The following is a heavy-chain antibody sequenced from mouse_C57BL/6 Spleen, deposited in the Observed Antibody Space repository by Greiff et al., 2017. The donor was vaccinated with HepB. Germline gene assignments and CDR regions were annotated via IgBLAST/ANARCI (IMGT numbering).Heavy chain of an antibody. CDR1: GYTFTSYW. Sequence: VQLQQSGAELVRPGSSVKLSCKASGYTFTSYWMHWVKQRPIQGLEWIGNIDPSDSETHYNQKFKDKATLTVDKSSSTAYMQLSSLTSEDSAVYYCAKTPDYYGSSYGYFDVWGTGTTVTVSS. J-gene: IGHJ1*03. V-gene: IGHV1-52*01. CDR2: IDPSDSET. CDR3: AKTPDYYGSSYGYFDV. D-gene: IGHD1-1*01.